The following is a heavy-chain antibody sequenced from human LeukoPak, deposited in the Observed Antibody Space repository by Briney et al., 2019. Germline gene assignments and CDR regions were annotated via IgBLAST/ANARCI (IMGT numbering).Heavy chain of an antibody. V-gene: IGHV1-18*01. J-gene: IGHJ4*02. D-gene: IGHD3-10*01. CDR2: ISAYNGNT. CDR3: ARDYYYGSGSYYIPFDY. Sequence: ASVKVSCKASRYTFTSYGISCVRQAPGQGLECMGWISAYNGNTNYAQKLQGGVTMTTDTSTSTAYMELRSLRSDDTAVYYCARDYYYGSGSYYIPFDYWGQGTLVTVSS. CDR1: RYTFTSYG.